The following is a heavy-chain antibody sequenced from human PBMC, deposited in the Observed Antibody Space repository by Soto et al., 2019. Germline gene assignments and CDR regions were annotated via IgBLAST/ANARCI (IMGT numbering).Heavy chain of an antibody. V-gene: IGHV6-1*01. CDR3: ARGRFNAFGI. J-gene: IGHJ3*02. CDR2: TYYRSKWYN. CDR1: GDSVSSNSVA. Sequence: QVQLQQSGPGLVKPSQTLSLTCAISGDSVSSNSVAWNWIRQSPSRGLEWLGRTYYRSKWYNDYGVTVKGRITINPDTARNQFSLQLNSVTPEDTAVYYCARGRFNAFGIWGQGTMVTVSS. D-gene: IGHD3-3*01.